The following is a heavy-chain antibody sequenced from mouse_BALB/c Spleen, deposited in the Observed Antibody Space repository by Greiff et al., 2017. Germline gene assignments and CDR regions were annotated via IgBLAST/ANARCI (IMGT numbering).Heavy chain of an antibody. V-gene: IGHV14-4*02. D-gene: IGHD2-10*01. CDR2: IDPENGDT. Sequence: VHVKQSGAELVRSGASVKLSCTASGFNIKDYYMHWVKQRPEQGLEWIGWIDPENGDTEYAPKFQGKATMTADTSSNTAYLQLSSLTSEDTAVYYCNAAYYGNYRANYWGQGTTLTVSS. J-gene: IGHJ2*01. CDR3: NAAYYGNYRANY. CDR1: GFNIKDYY.